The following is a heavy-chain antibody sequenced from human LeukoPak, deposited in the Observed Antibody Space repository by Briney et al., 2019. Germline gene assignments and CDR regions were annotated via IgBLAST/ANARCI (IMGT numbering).Heavy chain of an antibody. D-gene: IGHD1-20*01. CDR3: ARDHNWNWFDP. CDR1: GGSISSGDYY. V-gene: IGHV4-30-4*08. CDR2: IYYSGST. J-gene: IGHJ5*02. Sequence: SETLSLTCTVSGGSISSGDYYWSWIRQPPGKGLEWIGYIYYSGSTYYNPSLKSRVTISVDTSKNQFSLKLSSLTAADTAVYYCARDHNWNWFDPWGQGTLVTVSS.